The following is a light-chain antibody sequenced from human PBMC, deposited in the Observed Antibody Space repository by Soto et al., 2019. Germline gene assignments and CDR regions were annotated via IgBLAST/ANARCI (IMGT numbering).Light chain of an antibody. CDR1: QSVSSSY. CDR2: GAS. J-gene: IGKJ5*01. V-gene: IGKV3-20*01. Sequence: EIVLTQSPATLSLSPGERATLSCRASQSVSSSYLAWYQQKPGQAPSLLIYGASSRATGIPDRFSGSGSGTDFTLTISRLEPEDFAEYYCQQYSTSSTFGQGTRLEIK. CDR3: QQYSTSST.